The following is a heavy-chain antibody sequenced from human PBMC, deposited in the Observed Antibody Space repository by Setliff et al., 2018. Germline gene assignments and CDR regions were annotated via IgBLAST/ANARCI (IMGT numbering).Heavy chain of an antibody. D-gene: IGHD2-21*02. Sequence: PGGSLRLSCAASGFTFSSYAMSWVRQAPGKGLEWVSVISGSGGSTYYADSVKGRFTISRDNSKSTLYLQMDSLRAEDAAIYYCARNWVTAQHYYYGMDVWAKGPRSPSP. J-gene: IGHJ6*02. CDR3: ARNWVTAQHYYYGMDV. CDR1: GFTFSSYA. V-gene: IGHV3-23*01. CDR2: ISGSGGST.